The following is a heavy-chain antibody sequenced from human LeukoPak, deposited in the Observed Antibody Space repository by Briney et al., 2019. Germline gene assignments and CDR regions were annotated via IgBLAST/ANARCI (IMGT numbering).Heavy chain of an antibody. D-gene: IGHD2-15*01. CDR2: ISYDGSNK. J-gene: IGHJ4*02. V-gene: IGHV3-30-3*01. Sequence: GGSLRLSCAASGFTFSSYAMHWVRQAPGKGLEGVAVISYDGSNKYYADSVKGRFTISRDNSKNTLYLQMNSLRAEDTAVYYCARLYPGDCSGGSCYDYWGQGTLVTVSS. CDR3: ARLYPGDCSGGSCYDY. CDR1: GFTFSSYA.